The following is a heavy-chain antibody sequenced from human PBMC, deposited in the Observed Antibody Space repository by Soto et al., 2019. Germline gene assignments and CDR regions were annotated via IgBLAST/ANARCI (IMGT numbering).Heavy chain of an antibody. CDR3: ARGDDAGYSSGWYRWFDP. D-gene: IGHD6-19*01. J-gene: IGHJ5*02. V-gene: IGHV4-34*01. Sequence: QVQLQQWGAGLLKPSETLSLTCAVYGGSFSGYYWSWIRQPPGKGLEWLGEINHSGSTNYNPSLKSRVTISVDTSKNQFSLKLSSVPAADTAVYYCARGDDAGYSSGWYRWFDPWGQGTLVTVSS. CDR1: GGSFSGYY. CDR2: INHSGST.